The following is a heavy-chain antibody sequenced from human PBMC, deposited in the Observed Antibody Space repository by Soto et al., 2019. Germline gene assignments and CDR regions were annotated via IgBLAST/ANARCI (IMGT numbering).Heavy chain of an antibody. CDR2: IYYSGST. CDR1: GGSISSYY. V-gene: IGHV4-59*01. D-gene: IGHD2-15*01. Sequence: SETLSLTCTVSGGSISSYYWSWIRQPPGKGLEWIGYIYYSGSTNYNPSLKRRVTISVDTSKNQFSLKLSSVTAADTAVYYCAREVDSKKYERRDWFDTWGQETLVTVSS. J-gene: IGHJ5*01. CDR3: AREVDSKKYERRDWFDT.